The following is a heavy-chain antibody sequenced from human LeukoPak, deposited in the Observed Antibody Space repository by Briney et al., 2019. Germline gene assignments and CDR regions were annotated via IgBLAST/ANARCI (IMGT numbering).Heavy chain of an antibody. CDR3: ARGYCSSTSCYTGGWFDP. V-gene: IGHV4-34*01. D-gene: IGHD2-2*02. CDR2: INHSGST. Sequence: SETLSLTCAVYGESFSGYYWSWIRQPPGKGLEWIGEINHSGSTNYNPSLKSRVTISVDTSKNQFSLKLSSVTAADTAVYYCARGYCSSTSCYTGGWFDPWGQGTLVTVSS. J-gene: IGHJ5*02. CDR1: GESFSGYY.